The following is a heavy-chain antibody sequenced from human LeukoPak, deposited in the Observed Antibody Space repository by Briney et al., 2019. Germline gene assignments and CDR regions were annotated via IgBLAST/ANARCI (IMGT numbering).Heavy chain of an antibody. CDR2: IYNSGNT. V-gene: IGHV4-31*03. D-gene: IGHD3-22*01. CDR1: GGSISSGGYY. Sequence: PSQTLSLTCTVSGGSISSGGYYWSWIRQHPGKGLEWIGNIYNSGNTYYNPSLKSRVIISVDTSKSQFSLRLSSVTAADTAVYYCARGNTNYYDSSGNHGIDYWGQGTLVTVSS. J-gene: IGHJ4*02. CDR3: ARGNTNYYDSSGNHGIDY.